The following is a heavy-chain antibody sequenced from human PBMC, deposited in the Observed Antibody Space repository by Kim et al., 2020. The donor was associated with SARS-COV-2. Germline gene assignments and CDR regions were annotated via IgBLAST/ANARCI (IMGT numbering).Heavy chain of an antibody. CDR2: ISWNSGSI. J-gene: IGHJ4*02. V-gene: IGHV3-9*01. D-gene: IGHD3-22*01. CDR3: AKDNSLYYDSSGPSGGY. CDR1: GFTFDDYA. Sequence: GGSLRLSCAASGFTFDDYAMHWVRQAPGKGLEWVSGISWNSGSIGYADSVKGRFTISRDNAKNSLYLQMNSLRAEDTALYYCAKDNSLYYDSSGPSGGYWGQGTLVTVSS.